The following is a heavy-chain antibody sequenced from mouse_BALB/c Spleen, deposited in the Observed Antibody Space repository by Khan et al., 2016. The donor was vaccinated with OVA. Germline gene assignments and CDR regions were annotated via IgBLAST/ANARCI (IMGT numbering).Heavy chain of an antibody. CDR1: GYTFTNYV. CDR3: ARKASSCDFSLPS. J-gene: IGHJ3*01. Sequence: VQLQQSGPELVEPGASVKMSCKASGYTFTNYVMHWVKQKPGQGLEWIAYINPYNAGTRYNEKFKGKATLTSDISSTTAYMELSSLTSEDSAVYYCARKASSCDFSLPSWGQGTLVTVSA. V-gene: IGHV1S136*01. D-gene: IGHD2-13*01. CDR2: INPYNAGT.